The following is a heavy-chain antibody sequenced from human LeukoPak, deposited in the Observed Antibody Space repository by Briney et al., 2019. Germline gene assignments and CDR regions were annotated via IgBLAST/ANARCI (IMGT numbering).Heavy chain of an antibody. V-gene: IGHV3-23*01. J-gene: IGHJ4*02. Sequence: GGTLRLSCAASGFMFSNYGMNWVRQAPGKGLEWVSAISGSGGNTYYADSVKGRFTISRDNSKNTLYLQMNSLRAEDTAVYYCAKERGGEFDYWGQGTLVTVSS. CDR1: GFMFSNYG. CDR3: AKERGGEFDY. CDR2: ISGSGGNT. D-gene: IGHD2-21*01.